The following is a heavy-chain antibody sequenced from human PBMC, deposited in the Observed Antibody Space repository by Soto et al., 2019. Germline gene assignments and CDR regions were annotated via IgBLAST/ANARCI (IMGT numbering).Heavy chain of an antibody. CDR3: EHRVSSSHWYCRWFDP. D-gene: IGHD6-13*01. CDR1: GFSLNTSGVG. Sequence: KESGPTLVKPTQHLTLTCTFSGFSLNTSGVGVAWIRQPPGKALEWLALIYWDDDKRYSPSLKSRLTITKDTSKNQVVLTMTNMDPVDPATYYCEHRVSSSHWYCRWFDPWGQGTLVTVSS. J-gene: IGHJ5*02. V-gene: IGHV2-5*02. CDR2: IYWDDDK.